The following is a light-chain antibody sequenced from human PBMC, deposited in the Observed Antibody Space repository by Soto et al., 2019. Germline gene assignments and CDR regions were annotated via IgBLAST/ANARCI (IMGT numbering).Light chain of an antibody. V-gene: IGLV2-8*01. CDR1: SSDVGGYNF. J-gene: IGLJ1*01. CDR3: SSNVGNNNRYV. CDR2: EVN. Sequence: QSALTQPPSASGSPGQSVTISCIGTSSDVGGYNFVSWYQQHPGKAPKLMIYEVNKRPSGVPNRFSGSKSGTTASLTVSGLQAEDEADYYCSSNVGNNNRYVFGTGTKVTVL.